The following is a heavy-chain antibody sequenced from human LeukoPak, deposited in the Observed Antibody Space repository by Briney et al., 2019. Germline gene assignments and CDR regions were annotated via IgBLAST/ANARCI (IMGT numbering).Heavy chain of an antibody. D-gene: IGHD2/OR15-2a*01. Sequence: GGSLRLSCTASGFTFVDYAMTSVRQAPGKGLEWVGFIRSNPYGGTTEYAASVKGRFTISRDDSKSIAYLQMNSLKTEDTAVYYCTRGLLPGYWGQGTLVTVSS. CDR2: IRSNPYGGTT. CDR1: GFTFVDYA. CDR3: TRGLLPGY. V-gene: IGHV3-49*04. J-gene: IGHJ4*02.